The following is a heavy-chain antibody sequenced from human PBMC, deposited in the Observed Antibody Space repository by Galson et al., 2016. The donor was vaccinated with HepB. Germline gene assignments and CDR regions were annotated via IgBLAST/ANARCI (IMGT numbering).Heavy chain of an antibody. CDR2: ISRSGAAK. D-gene: IGHD5-12*01. CDR1: GFTLSSYA. Sequence: SLRLSCAASGFTLSSYAMSWVRQAPGKGLEWVSSISRSGAAKDYADSVKGRLTISRDNSENTVYLQMNSLRAEDTAAYYCAKWAGYRSKWFSEWGQGTLVTVSS. CDR3: AKWAGYRSKWFSE. V-gene: IGHV3-23*01. J-gene: IGHJ4*02.